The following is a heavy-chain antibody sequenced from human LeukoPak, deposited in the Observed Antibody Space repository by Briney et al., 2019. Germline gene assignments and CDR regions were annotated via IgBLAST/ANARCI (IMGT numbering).Heavy chain of an antibody. V-gene: IGHV3-66*01. D-gene: IGHD2-8*01. Sequence: GGSLRLSCAASGFTVSSNYMSWVRHTPGKGLEWVSLIYSGGSTYYADSVKGRFTISRGNSKNTLYLQMHSLRAEDTAVYYCAGRDNGYYYGMDVWGQGTTVTVSS. CDR3: AGRDNGYYYGMDV. J-gene: IGHJ6*02. CDR2: IYSGGST. CDR1: GFTVSSNY.